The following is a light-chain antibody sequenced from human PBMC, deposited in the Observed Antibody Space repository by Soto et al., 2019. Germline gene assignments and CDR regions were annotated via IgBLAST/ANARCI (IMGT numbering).Light chain of an antibody. J-gene: IGKJ3*01. CDR3: QHYGGSFI. CDR1: QSVSSN. CDR2: DAS. V-gene: IGKV3-15*01. Sequence: EIVMTQSPATLSVSPGERATLSCRASQSVSSNLAWYQQKPGQAPRLLIYDASTRATVIPARFSGSGSGTEFTLTISSLQSEDFAVYYCQHYGGSFIFGPGTKVDFK.